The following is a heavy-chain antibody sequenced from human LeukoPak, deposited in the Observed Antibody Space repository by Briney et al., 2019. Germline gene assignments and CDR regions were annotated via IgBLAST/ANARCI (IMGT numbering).Heavy chain of an antibody. CDR2: IKQGGNEK. CDR1: GFSFSSYW. V-gene: IGHV3-7*01. J-gene: IGHJ4*02. Sequence: GGSLRLSCAASGFSFSSYWMSWVRQAPGKGLEWVANIKQGGNEKYYVDSVKGRFTISRDNAKNSLYLQMNSLRAEDTAVYYCARVSRYCSSTSCQDNDYWGQGTLVTVS. D-gene: IGHD2-2*01. CDR3: ARVSRYCSSTSCQDNDY.